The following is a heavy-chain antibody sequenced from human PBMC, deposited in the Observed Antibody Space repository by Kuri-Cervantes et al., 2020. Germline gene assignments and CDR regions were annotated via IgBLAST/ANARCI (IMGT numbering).Heavy chain of an antibody. CDR3: ARTLATRGHYFDY. V-gene: IGHV3-30-3*01. CDR2: ISYDGSNK. J-gene: IGHJ4*02. D-gene: IGHD1-1*01. CDR1: GFTFSSYA. Sequence: GGSLRLSCAASGFTFSSYAMHWVRQAPGKGLEWVAVISYDGSNKYYADSVKGRFTISRDNSKNTLYLQMNSLRAEDTAVYYCARTLATRGHYFDYWGQGTLVTVSS.